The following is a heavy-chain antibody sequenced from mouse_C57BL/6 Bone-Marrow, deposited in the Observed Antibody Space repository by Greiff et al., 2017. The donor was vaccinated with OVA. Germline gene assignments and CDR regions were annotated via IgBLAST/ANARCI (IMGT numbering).Heavy chain of an antibody. CDR2: ISSGSSNI. D-gene: IGHD1-1*01. CDR3: ASPPYYGGSYLGAMDY. CDR1: GFTFSDYG. Sequence: EVTLVESGGGLVKPGGSLKLSCAASGFTFSDYGMHWVRQAPEKGLEWVAYISSGSSNIYYADTVKGRFTISRDNAKNTRFLQMTSLRSEDTAMYYCASPPYYGGSYLGAMDYWGQGTSVTVSS. V-gene: IGHV5-17*01. J-gene: IGHJ4*01.